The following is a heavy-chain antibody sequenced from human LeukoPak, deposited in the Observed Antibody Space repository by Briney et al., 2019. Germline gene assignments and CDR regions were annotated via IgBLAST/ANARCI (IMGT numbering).Heavy chain of an antibody. CDR1: GGSISSYY. CDR3: AREGSGSYLGYYYYMEV. D-gene: IGHD3-10*01. CDR2: TNTSGST. J-gene: IGHJ6*03. V-gene: IGHV4-4*07. Sequence: PSETLSLTCTVSGGSISSYYYSWIRQPAGKGLEWLGRTNTSGSTNYTPSLKSRVTISADKSKKQFSLRLTSVTAADTAVYYCAREGSGSYLGYYYYMEVWGTGTTVTVSS.